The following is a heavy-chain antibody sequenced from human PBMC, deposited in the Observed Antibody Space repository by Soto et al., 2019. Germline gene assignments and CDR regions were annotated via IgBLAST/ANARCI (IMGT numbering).Heavy chain of an antibody. V-gene: IGHV1-69*13. CDR2: IIPIFGTA. CDR1: GGTFSSYA. Sequence: SVKVSCKASGGTFSSYAISWVRQAPGQGLEWMGGIIPIFGTANYAQKFQGRVTITADESTSTAYMELSSLRSEDTAVYYCARGSSPTVKDEKRYYYYGMDVWGQGTTVTVSS. CDR3: ARGSSPTVKDEKRYYYYGMDV. J-gene: IGHJ6*02. D-gene: IGHD4-4*01.